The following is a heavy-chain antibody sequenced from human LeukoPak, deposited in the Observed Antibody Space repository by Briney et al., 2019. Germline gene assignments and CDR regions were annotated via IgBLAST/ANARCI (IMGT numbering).Heavy chain of an antibody. Sequence: SETLSLTCTVSGYSISSGYYWGWIRQPPGKGLEWIGSIYHSGSTYYNPSLKSRVTISVDTSKNQFSLKLSSVTAADTAVYYCARANNPTYDFWSGYYFDYWGQGTLVTVSS. D-gene: IGHD3-3*01. CDR2: IYHSGST. CDR3: ARANNPTYDFWSGYYFDY. CDR1: GYSISSGYY. J-gene: IGHJ4*02. V-gene: IGHV4-38-2*02.